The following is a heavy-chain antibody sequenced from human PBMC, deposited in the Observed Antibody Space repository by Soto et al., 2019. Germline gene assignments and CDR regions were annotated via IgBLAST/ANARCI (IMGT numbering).Heavy chain of an antibody. CDR1: ALTASKNY. Sequence: EVQLVESGGGLVQPGGSLRLSCAGSALTASKNYISWVRQPPGKGLEWVSVIYSGGTTYYADSVKDRFSSSRDNSKRTLSLQMDNLSAGDKAVYYCAGGGSVSDWDYYGMDVWGQGTEVTVSS. CDR3: AGGGSVSDWDYYGMDV. D-gene: IGHD3-10*01. J-gene: IGHJ6*02. CDR2: IYSGGTT. V-gene: IGHV3-66*01.